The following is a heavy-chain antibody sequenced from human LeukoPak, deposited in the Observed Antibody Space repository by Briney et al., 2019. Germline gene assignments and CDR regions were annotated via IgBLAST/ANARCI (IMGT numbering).Heavy chain of an antibody. D-gene: IGHD1-26*01. CDR1: GYSISSGYY. V-gene: IGHV4-38-2*01. Sequence: SETLSLTCAVSGYSISSGYYWGWIRQPPGKGLEWIGIIYHSGSTYYTPSLKSRVTISVDTSKNQFSLKLSSVTAADTAVYYCARRGSGSYDYYFYYWGQGTLVTVSS. CDR3: ARRGSGSYDYYFYY. CDR2: IYHSGST. J-gene: IGHJ4*02.